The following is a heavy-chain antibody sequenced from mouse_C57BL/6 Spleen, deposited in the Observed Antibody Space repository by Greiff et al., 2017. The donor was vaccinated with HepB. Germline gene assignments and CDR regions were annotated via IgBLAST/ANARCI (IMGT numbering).Heavy chain of an antibody. D-gene: IGHD1-1*01. Sequence: VQLQQPGAELVMPGASVKLSCKASGYTFTSYWMHWVKQRPGQGLEWIGEIDPSDSYTNYNQKFKGKSTLTVDKSSSTAYMQLSSLTSEDSAVYYCARWSTTVVARYFDVWGTGTTVTVSS. CDR2: IDPSDSYT. CDR1: GYTFTSYW. CDR3: ARWSTTVVARYFDV. J-gene: IGHJ1*03. V-gene: IGHV1-69*01.